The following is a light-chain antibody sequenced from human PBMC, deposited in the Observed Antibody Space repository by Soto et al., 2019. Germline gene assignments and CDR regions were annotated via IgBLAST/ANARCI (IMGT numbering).Light chain of an antibody. Sequence: ITCRASQGIRDDLGWYQQTKGKAPTRLIYAVSSLQNGVPSRFRGTRSGTEITLPSGRLQPEDFQTYYCLHPNSYPLSFGGGTKVDIK. CDR3: LHPNSYPLS. J-gene: IGKJ4*01. V-gene: IGKV1-17*01. CDR2: AVS. CDR1: QGIRDD.